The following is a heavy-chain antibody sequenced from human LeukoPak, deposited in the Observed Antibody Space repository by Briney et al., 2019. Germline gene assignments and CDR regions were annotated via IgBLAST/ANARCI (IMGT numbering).Heavy chain of an antibody. D-gene: IGHD3-22*01. Sequence: PSETLSLTCAVSGGSISSGGYSWSCIRQPPGKGLECIGYIYYSGSTNYNPSLKSRVTISVDTSKNQFSLKLSSVTAADTAVYYCASLAYYYDSSGYPRCDAFDIWGQGTMVTVSS. J-gene: IGHJ3*02. V-gene: IGHV4-61*08. CDR1: GGSISSGGYS. CDR2: IYYSGST. CDR3: ASLAYYYDSSGYPRCDAFDI.